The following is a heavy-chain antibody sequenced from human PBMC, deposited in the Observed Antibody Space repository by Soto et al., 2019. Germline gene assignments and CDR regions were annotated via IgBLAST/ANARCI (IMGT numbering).Heavy chain of an antibody. CDR3: ACDYRDY. Sequence: EVQLVESGGGLVQAGGSLRLSCAVSGFTFSDHHMDWVRQAPGKGLEWVGRSRNKADSYTPEYAASVKGRFTISRDDSKNALYLQVYSLKTDDTAVYYGACDYRDYWGQGTLVTVSS. D-gene: IGHD4-17*01. CDR1: GFTFSDHH. CDR2: SRNKADSYTP. V-gene: IGHV3-72*01. J-gene: IGHJ4*02.